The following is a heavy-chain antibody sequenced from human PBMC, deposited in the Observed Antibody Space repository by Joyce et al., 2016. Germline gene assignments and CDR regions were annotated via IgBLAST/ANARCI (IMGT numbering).Heavy chain of an antibody. CDR2: INHRRST. CDR3: ARGLGFCSGGNCYPI. J-gene: IGHJ3*02. CDR1: GGSFSGYY. Sequence: QVQLQQWGAGLLKPSETLSLTCAVYGGSFSGYYGSWIRQPPGQGLGWIGEINHRRSTNYNPSRKSRVTISLDKSKNQFSLKLRSVTAADTAVYYCARGLGFCSGGNCYPIWGQGTMVTVSS. D-gene: IGHD2-15*01. V-gene: IGHV4-34*02.